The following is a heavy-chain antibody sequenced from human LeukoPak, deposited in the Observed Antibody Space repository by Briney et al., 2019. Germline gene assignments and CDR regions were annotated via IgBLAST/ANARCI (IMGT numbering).Heavy chain of an antibody. CDR1: GGSISSSSYY. Sequence: PSETLSLTCTVSGGSISSSSYYWGWIRQPPGKGLEWIGSIYYSGSTYYNPSLKSRVTISVDTSKNQFSLKLSSVTAADTAVYYCARAPLMADGFDYWGQGTLVTVSS. CDR2: IYYSGST. D-gene: IGHD5-24*01. CDR3: ARAPLMADGFDY. J-gene: IGHJ4*02. V-gene: IGHV4-39*07.